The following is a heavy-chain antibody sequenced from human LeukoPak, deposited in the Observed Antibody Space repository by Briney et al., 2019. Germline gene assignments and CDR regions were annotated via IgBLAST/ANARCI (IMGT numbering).Heavy chain of an antibody. CDR2: FYYTGTT. J-gene: IGHJ3*02. CDR3: ARHSDRGPYFPMAFHI. V-gene: IGHV4-39*01. D-gene: IGHD3-9*01. Sequence: SETLSLTCSVSGDSITSGGFSRGWIRQPPGKGLEWIASFYYTGTTYYNPSLKSRVDLSVDTSENHFSLRVTSVTAADTAVYYCARHSDRGPYFPMAFHIWGPGTMVTVSS. CDR1: GDSITSGGFS.